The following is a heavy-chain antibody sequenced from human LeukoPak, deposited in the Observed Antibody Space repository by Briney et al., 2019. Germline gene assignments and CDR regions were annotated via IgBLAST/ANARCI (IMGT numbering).Heavy chain of an antibody. J-gene: IGHJ3*02. V-gene: IGHV3-53*01. CDR1: GFTVSSNY. D-gene: IGHD6-19*01. Sequence: GGSLRLSCAASGFTVSSNYMSWVRQAPGKGLEGVSLIYSGGSTYYADSVKGRFTISRDNSKNTLYLQMNSLRAEDTAVYYCARGGISVAGTMEAFDIWGQGTMVTVSS. CDR3: ARGGISVAGTMEAFDI. CDR2: IYSGGST.